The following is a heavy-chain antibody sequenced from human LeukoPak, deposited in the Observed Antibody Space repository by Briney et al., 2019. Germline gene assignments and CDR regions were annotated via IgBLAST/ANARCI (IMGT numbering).Heavy chain of an antibody. CDR2: INHSGST. D-gene: IGHD5-18*01. Sequence: SETLSLTCAVYGGSFSGYYWSRIRQPPGKGLEWIGEINHSGSTNYNPSLKSRVTISVDTSKNQFSLKLGSVTAADTAVYYCARRSVMIGYSYTNWGRGTLVTVSS. J-gene: IGHJ4*02. CDR1: GGSFSGYY. CDR3: ARRSVMIGYSYTN. V-gene: IGHV4-34*01.